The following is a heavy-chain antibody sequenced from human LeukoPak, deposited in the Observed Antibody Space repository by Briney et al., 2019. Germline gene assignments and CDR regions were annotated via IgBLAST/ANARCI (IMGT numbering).Heavy chain of an antibody. CDR1: GYTFTIYD. D-gene: IGHD6-6*01. Sequence: ASVKVSCKASGYTFTIYDINWVRQAPGQGLEWVGWMNPKSGNTGYAQKFQGRVTITRNTSISTAYMELSSLRSEDTAVYYCARPLSSIAARNDAFDIWGQGTMVTVSS. CDR3: ARPLSSIAARNDAFDI. CDR2: MNPKSGNT. J-gene: IGHJ3*02. V-gene: IGHV1-8*03.